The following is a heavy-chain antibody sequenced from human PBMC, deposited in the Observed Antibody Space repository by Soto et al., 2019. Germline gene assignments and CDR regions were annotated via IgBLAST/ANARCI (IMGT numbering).Heavy chain of an antibody. D-gene: IGHD5-18*01. J-gene: IGHJ4*02. CDR1: GYTFTTYA. CDR3: ARDPSELWFYAPRSSHFDS. V-gene: IGHV1-3*01. Sequence: QVRLVQSGAEVREPGASVKVSCKASGYTFTTYAIHWVRQAPGQRLEWMGWINAGNGNTKHSQKFQGRVSITRDTAASTAYMELSSLRSEDMAVYYCARDPSELWFYAPRSSHFDSWGQGTLVTVSS. CDR2: INAGNGNT.